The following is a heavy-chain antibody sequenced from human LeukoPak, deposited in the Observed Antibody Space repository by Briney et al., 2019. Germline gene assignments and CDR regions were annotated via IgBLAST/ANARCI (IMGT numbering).Heavy chain of an antibody. CDR2: IYYSGST. CDR3: ARVLHDAFDI. V-gene: IGHV4-30-4*08. CDR1: GGSFSGYY. J-gene: IGHJ3*02. Sequence: MASETLSLTCAVYGGSFSGYYWSWVRQPPGKGLEWIGYIYYSGSTYYNPSLKSRVTISVDTSKNQFSLKLSSVTAADTAVYYCARVLHDAFDIWGQGTMVTVSS.